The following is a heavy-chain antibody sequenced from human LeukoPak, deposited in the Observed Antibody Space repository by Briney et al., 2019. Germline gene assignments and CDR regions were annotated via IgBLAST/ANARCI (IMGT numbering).Heavy chain of an antibody. CDR2: IYTSGST. J-gene: IGHJ4*02. CDR3: AGSSSWSTFDY. Sequence: SETLSLTCTVSGGSISSYYWSWIRQPPGKGLEWIGRIYTSGSTNYNPSLKSRVTMSVDTSKNQFSLNLSSVTAADTAVYYCAGSSSWSTFDYWGQGTLVTVSS. V-gene: IGHV4-4*07. D-gene: IGHD6-13*01. CDR1: GGSISSYY.